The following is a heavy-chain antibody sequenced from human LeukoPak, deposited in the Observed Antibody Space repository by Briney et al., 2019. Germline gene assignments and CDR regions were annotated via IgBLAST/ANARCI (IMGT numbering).Heavy chain of an antibody. CDR3: TRDQTPYY. CDR2: IRSKIYGGTA. J-gene: IGHJ4*02. V-gene: IGHV3-49*04. Sequence: GGSLRLSCAASGFTFSSYWMTWVRQAPGKGLEWVGFIRSKIYGGTAEYAASVQGRFTISRDDSKGIVYLQMNSLKTEDTAVYYCTRDQTPYYWGQGTLVTVSS. CDR1: GFTFSSYW.